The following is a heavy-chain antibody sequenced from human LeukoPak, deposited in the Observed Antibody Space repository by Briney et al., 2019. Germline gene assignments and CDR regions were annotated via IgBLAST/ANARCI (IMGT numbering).Heavy chain of an antibody. D-gene: IGHD4-17*01. CDR2: IYYSGST. V-gene: IGHV4-31*03. CDR3: ARVFYGDPPYYFDY. Sequence: SETLSLTCTVSGGSISSGGYYWSWIRQHPGKGLEWIGYIYYSGSTYYNPSLKSRVTISVDTSKNQFSLKLSSVTAADTAVYYCARVFYGDPPYYFDYWGQGTLVTVSS. J-gene: IGHJ4*02. CDR1: GGSISSGGYY.